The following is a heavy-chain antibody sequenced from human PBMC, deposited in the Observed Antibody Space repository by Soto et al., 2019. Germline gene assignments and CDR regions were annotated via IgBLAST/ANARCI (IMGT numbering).Heavy chain of an antibody. CDR1: GYTFTSYA. CDR3: ARDPDYDFWSGPYYFDY. J-gene: IGHJ4*02. V-gene: IGHV1-3*01. Sequence: ASVKVSCKASGYTFTSYAMHWVRQAPGQRLEWMGWINAGNGNTKYSQRFQGRVTITRDTSASTAYMELSSLRSEDTAVYYCARDPDYDFWSGPYYFDYWGQGTLVTVSS. D-gene: IGHD3-3*01. CDR2: INAGNGNT.